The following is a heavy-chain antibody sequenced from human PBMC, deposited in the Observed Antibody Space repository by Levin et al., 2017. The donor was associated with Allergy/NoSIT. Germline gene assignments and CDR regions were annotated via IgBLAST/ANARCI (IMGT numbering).Heavy chain of an antibody. V-gene: IGHV3-33*01. CDR3: ARDPFCRATTCYWNYFDL. Sequence: PSETLSLTCAASGFTFSNHGMHWVRQAPGKGLEWVALIWYDGSNKYYADSVKGRFTISRDNSKSTLSLQMNSLRAEDTAVYYCARDPFCRATTCYWNYFDLWGQGTLVTVSS. CDR1: GFTFSNHG. D-gene: IGHD1-26*01. CDR2: IWYDGSNK. J-gene: IGHJ4*02.